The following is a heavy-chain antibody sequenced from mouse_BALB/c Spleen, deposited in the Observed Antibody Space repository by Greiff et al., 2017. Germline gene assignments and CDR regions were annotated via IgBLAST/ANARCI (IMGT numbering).Heavy chain of an antibody. Sequence: VQLQQSGTVLARPGASVKMSCKASGYSFTSYWMHWVKQRPGQGLKWIGAIYPGNSDTSYNQKFKGKAKLTAVTSASTAYMELSSLTNEDSAVYYCTPMITKGFDYWGQGTTLTVSS. J-gene: IGHJ2*01. CDR1: GYSFTSYW. D-gene: IGHD2-4*01. CDR3: TPMITKGFDY. CDR2: IYPGNSDT. V-gene: IGHV1-5*01.